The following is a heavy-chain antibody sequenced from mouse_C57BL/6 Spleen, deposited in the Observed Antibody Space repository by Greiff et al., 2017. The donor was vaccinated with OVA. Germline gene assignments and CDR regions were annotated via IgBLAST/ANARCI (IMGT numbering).Heavy chain of an antibody. CDR2: ISDGGSYT. CDR1: GFTFSSYA. D-gene: IGHD1-1*01. J-gene: IGHJ2*01. CDR3: ARDVTTVVASFDY. V-gene: IGHV5-4*01. Sequence: DVQLVESGGGLVKPGGSLKLSCAASGFTFSSYAMSWVRQTPEKRLEWVATISDGGSYTYYPDNVKGRFTISRDNAKNNLYLQMSHLKSEDTAMYYCARDVTTVVASFDYWGQGTTLTVSS.